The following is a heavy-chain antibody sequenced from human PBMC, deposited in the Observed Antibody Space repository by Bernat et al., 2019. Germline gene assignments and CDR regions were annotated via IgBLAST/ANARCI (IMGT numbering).Heavy chain of an antibody. CDR1: GFTFSDYY. Sequence: QVQLVESGGGLVKPGGSLRLSCAASGFTFSDYYMSWIRQAPGKGLEWVSYISSSSSYTNYADSVKGRFTISRDNAKNSLYLQMNSLRAEDTAVYYCARDRVRDPASRMDVWGQGTTVTVSS. CDR3: ARDRVRDPASRMDV. V-gene: IGHV3-11*05. J-gene: IGHJ6*02. D-gene: IGHD1-1*01. CDR2: ISSSSSYT.